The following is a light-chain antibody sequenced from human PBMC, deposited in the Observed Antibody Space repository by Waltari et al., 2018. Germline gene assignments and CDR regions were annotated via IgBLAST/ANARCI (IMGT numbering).Light chain of an antibody. CDR1: RSTIGNNY. Sequence: QSVLTQPPSASGTPGQRVTISCSGGRSTIGNNYVFRYQQLPGTAPKLLIYSIYPRPSGVPDRFSGSKAGTSASLSISGLRSEDEADYYWAAWDDRLSVWVFGGGTKLTVL. J-gene: IGLJ3*02. CDR2: SIY. CDR3: AAWDDRLSVWV. V-gene: IGLV1-47*01.